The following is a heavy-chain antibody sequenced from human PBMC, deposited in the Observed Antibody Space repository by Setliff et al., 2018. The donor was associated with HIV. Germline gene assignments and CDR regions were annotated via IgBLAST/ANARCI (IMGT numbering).Heavy chain of an antibody. CDR2: IGPRNADR. D-gene: IGHD1-1*01. V-gene: IGHV1-2*02. CDR1: GDTITNYG. CDR3: ARQLSNSFDY. J-gene: IGHJ4*02. Sequence: ASVKVSCKASGDTITNYGLSWVRQAPGQGLEWMGWIGPRNADRRISQRFRGSVTMTRDRSINTAYMELSGLTSDDTAVYYCARQLSNSFDYWGQGALVTVSS.